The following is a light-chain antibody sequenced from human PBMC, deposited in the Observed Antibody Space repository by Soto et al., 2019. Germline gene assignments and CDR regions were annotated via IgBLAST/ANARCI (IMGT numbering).Light chain of an antibody. V-gene: IGKV3-15*01. J-gene: IGKJ4*01. CDR1: QSVTNSY. CDR2: GAS. Sequence: EIVMTQSPVTLSVSPGERATLSCRASQSVTNSYLAWYQQKPGQAPRLLIFGASTRAAGIPARFSGSGSGTEFTVTISSLQSEDFAVYYCQQNNNWPLTFGGGTKVDIK. CDR3: QQNNNWPLT.